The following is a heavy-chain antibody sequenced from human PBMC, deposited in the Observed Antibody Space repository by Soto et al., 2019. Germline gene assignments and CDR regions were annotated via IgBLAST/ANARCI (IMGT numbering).Heavy chain of an antibody. D-gene: IGHD6-25*01. Sequence: GGSLRLSCAASGFTVSSNYMSWVRQAPGKGLEWVSVIYSGGSTYYADSVKGRFTISRDNSKNTLYLQMNSLRAEDTAVYYCASHHRKSAAFDYWGQGTLVTVSS. CDR2: IYSGGST. CDR3: ASHHRKSAAFDY. V-gene: IGHV3-53*01. CDR1: GFTVSSNY. J-gene: IGHJ4*02.